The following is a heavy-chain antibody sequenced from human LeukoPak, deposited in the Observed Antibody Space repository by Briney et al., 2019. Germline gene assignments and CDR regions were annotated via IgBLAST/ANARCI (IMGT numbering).Heavy chain of an antibody. J-gene: IGHJ4*02. V-gene: IGHV3-74*01. CDR3: ARDPKGAAAGKGAY. Sequence: GGSLRLSCAASGFTFSSYWMNWVRQAPGKGLVWVSRINSDGSNTKYADSVKGRFTISRDNAKNTLYLQMNSLRAEDTAVYYCARDPKGAAAGKGAYWGQGTLVTVSS. CDR2: INSDGSNT. CDR1: GFTFSSYW. D-gene: IGHD6-13*01.